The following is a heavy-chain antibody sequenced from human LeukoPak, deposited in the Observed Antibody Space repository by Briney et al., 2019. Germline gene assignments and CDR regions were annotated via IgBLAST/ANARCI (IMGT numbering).Heavy chain of an antibody. CDR1: GGSFSGYY. V-gene: IGHV4-34*01. CDR3: ASYRAAAGPFDY. CDR2: INHSGST. Sequence: PSETLSLTCAVYGGSFSGYYWSWIRQPPGKGLEWIGEINHSGSTNYNPSLKSRVTISVDTSKNQFSLKLSSVTAADTAVYYCASYRAAAGPFDYWGQGTLVTVSS. J-gene: IGHJ4*02. D-gene: IGHD6-13*01.